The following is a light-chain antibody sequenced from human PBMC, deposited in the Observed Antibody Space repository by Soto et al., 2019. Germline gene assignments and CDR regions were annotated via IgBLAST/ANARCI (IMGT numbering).Light chain of an antibody. CDR1: QSISNF. CDR3: QQSYTTPYT. J-gene: IGKJ2*01. V-gene: IGKV1-39*01. CDR2: AAS. Sequence: DIQMTQSPSSLSASVGDRVTITCRASQSISNFLNWYQQKPGKAPELLIYAASSLQSGVPSRFSGCGSGTNFTLTISSLQPEDFATYSCQQSYTTPYTFGQGTKLEIK.